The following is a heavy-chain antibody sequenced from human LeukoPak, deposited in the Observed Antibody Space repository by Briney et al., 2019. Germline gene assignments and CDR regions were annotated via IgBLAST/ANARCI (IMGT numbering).Heavy chain of an antibody. D-gene: IGHD1-26*01. J-gene: IGHJ3*02. V-gene: IGHV4-59*01. CDR2: IYYSGST. CDR3: ASKSKWKLLGEHAFDI. Sequence: SETLSLTCTVSGGSISSYYWSWIRQPPGKGLEWIGYIYYSGSTNYNPSLKSRVTISVDTSKNQFSLKLSSVTAADTAVYYCASKSKWKLLGEHAFDIWGQGTMVTVSS. CDR1: GGSISSYY.